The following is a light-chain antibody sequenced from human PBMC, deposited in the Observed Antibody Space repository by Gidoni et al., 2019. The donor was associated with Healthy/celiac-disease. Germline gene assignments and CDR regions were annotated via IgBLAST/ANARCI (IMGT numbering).Light chain of an antibody. J-gene: IGLJ1*01. CDR2: DVS. V-gene: IGLV2-11*01. Sequence: QSALTQPRSVSGSPGQSVTISCTGTGSDVGGYNYVSWYQQHPGKAPKLMIYDVSKRPSGVPDRFSGSKSGNTASLTISGLQAEDEADYYCCSYTGSYTFFYVFGTGTKVTVL. CDR3: CSYTGSYTFFYV. CDR1: GSDVGGYNY.